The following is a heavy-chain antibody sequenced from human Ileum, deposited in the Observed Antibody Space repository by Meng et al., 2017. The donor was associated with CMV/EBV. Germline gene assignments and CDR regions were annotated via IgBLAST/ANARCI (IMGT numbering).Heavy chain of an antibody. V-gene: IGHV1-2*02. CDR2: INPRSGDT. D-gene: IGHD2-2*01. Sequence: QVAVVHAGGEGKKPGASVKVSCRTSGYTFTGYYMHWVRQAPGQGLEWLGWINPRSGDTRYAQNFQGRVTMTRDTSIITAYMDLNSLRSDDTAVYYCARGSSMSSNWFDPWGQGTLVTVSS. CDR3: ARGSSMSSNWFDP. J-gene: IGHJ5*02. CDR1: GYTFTGYY.